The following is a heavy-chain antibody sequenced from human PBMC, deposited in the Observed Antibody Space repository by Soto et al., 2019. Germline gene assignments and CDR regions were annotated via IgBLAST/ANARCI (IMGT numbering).Heavy chain of an antibody. CDR3: ARWPNWFDP. CDR1: GGSVSSGSYY. Sequence: QVQLQESGPGLVKPSETLSLTCTVSGGSVSSGSYYWSWIQQPPGKGLEWIGYISYSGSTNYNPSLKSRVTISVDTSKNQFSLKLSSVTAADTAVYHCARWPNWFDPWGQGTLVTVSS. J-gene: IGHJ5*02. CDR2: ISYSGST. V-gene: IGHV4-61*01.